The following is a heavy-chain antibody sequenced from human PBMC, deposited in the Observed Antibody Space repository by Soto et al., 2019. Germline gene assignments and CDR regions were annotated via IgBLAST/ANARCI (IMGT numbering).Heavy chain of an antibody. CDR3: ARSIAAAVDFDY. V-gene: IGHV1-18*01. CDR1: GYTFTSYG. D-gene: IGHD6-13*01. Sequence: QVQLVQSGAEVKKPGASVKVSCKASGYTFTSYGISWVRQAPGQGLEWMGWISAYSGSTNYGQKLQGRVTMTTDTSTSTAYMELRGLSSDDTAVYYCARSIAAAVDFDYWGQRTLVTVSS. CDR2: ISAYSGST. J-gene: IGHJ4*02.